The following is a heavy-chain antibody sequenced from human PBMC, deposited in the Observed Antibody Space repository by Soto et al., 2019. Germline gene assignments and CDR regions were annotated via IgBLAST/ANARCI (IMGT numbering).Heavy chain of an antibody. J-gene: IGHJ6*03. CDR1: GFTISGYW. Sequence: GGSLRLSCAASGFTISGYWMHWVRQAPGKRLVWVSRINSDGSSTGYADSAKGRFTISRDNAKNTLYLQMNSLRAEDAAVYYCARDPMSVRRMDVWGKGTTVTVSS. CDR3: ARDPMSVRRMDV. V-gene: IGHV3-74*01. D-gene: IGHD3-22*01. CDR2: INSDGSST.